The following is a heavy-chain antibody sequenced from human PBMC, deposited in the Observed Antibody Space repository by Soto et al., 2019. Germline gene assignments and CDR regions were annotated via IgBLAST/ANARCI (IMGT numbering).Heavy chain of an antibody. CDR2: VANDGSNQ. J-gene: IGHJ4*02. D-gene: IGHD6-13*01. Sequence: QVQLVESGGGVVQPGRSLRLSCAASGFTFSSYGMKWVRQSPGEGPEWVAIVANDGSNQYYAESVKGRFTISRDNSKTTVFLEMDSLRPEDTAVYYCARSSGGSRWYPPDYCGQGTLGTVS. CDR3: ARSSGGSRWYPPDY. V-gene: IGHV3-30*03. CDR1: GFTFSSYG.